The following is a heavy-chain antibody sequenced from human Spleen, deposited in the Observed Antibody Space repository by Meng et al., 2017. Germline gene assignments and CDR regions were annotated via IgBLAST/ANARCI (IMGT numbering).Heavy chain of an antibody. D-gene: IGHD2-15*01. Sequence: GESLKISCAGPGFAFKSYSMNWVRRAPGKGLEWVACISSTSLYIEYAHSVRGRFTISRDNAKSTLFLQMNSLRAEDTAVYYCVRDGKSCSGGFCHPYWGRGPV. V-gene: IGHV3-21*06. CDR1: GFAFKSYS. CDR2: ISSTSLYI. CDR3: VRDGKSCSGGFCHPY. J-gene: IGHJ4*02.